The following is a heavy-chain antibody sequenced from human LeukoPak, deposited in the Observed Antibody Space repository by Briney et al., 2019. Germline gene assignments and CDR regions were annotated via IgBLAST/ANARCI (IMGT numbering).Heavy chain of an antibody. D-gene: IGHD1-26*01. CDR3: ASAGSYSVDY. J-gene: IGHJ4*02. CDR2: TYYSGST. Sequence: PSETLSLTCTVSGGSISSSSYYWGWNRQPPGKGLEWIGSTYYSGSTYYNPSLESRVTISVDTSKNQFSLKLSSVTAADTAVYYCASAGSYSVDYWGQGTLVTVSS. CDR1: GGSISSSSYY. V-gene: IGHV4-39*01.